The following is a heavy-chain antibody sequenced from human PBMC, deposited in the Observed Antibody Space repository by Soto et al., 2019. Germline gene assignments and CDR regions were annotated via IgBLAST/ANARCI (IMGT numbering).Heavy chain of an antibody. J-gene: IGHJ4*02. D-gene: IGHD2-15*01. CDR2: IYPGDSDT. Sequence: GESLKISCKGSGYSFTSYWIGWVRQMPGKGLEWMGIIYPGDSDTRYSPSFQGQVTISADKSISTAYLQWSSLKASDTAMYYWARASLYCSGGSCYPPAPFDYWGQGTLVTVS. V-gene: IGHV5-51*01. CDR3: ARASLYCSGGSCYPPAPFDY. CDR1: GYSFTSYW.